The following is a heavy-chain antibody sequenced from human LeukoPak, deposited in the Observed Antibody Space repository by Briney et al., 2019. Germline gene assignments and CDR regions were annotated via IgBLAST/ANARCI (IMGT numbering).Heavy chain of an antibody. CDR3: TREFYGSAIY. CDR1: GFSFSNYW. D-gene: IGHD3-10*01. CDR2: INSDGAIT. J-gene: IGHJ4*02. V-gene: IGHV3-74*01. Sequence: PGGSLRLSCAASGFSFSNYWMFWVRQAPGKGLVWVSRINSDGAITGYADSVKGRFAISRDNAKNTLYLQMNSLTAEDTAVYYCTREFYGSAIYWGQGTLVTVSS.